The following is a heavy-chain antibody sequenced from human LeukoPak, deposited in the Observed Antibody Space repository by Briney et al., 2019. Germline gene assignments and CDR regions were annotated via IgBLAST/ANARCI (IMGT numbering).Heavy chain of an antibody. D-gene: IGHD4-23*01. V-gene: IGHV2-70*11. Sequence: SGPALVKPTQTLTLTCTFSGCSLSTRGMCVSWIRQPPGKALEWLARIDWDNDKYYNTSLKTRLTISKDTSKNQVVLTMTNMDAVDTGTYYCARIQPGVYGGSYDYWGQGTLVTVSS. J-gene: IGHJ4*02. CDR1: GCSLSTRGMC. CDR3: ARIQPGVYGGSYDY. CDR2: IDWDNDK.